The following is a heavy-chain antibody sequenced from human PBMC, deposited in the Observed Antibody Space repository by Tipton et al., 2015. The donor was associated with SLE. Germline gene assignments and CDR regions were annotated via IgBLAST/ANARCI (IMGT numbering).Heavy chain of an antibody. Sequence: LRLSCAVPGYSISSGYYWGWIRQPPGKGLEWIGSIYHSGSTYYNPSLKSRVTISVDTSKNQFSLKLSSVTAADTAVYYCAADYGDYADPLGYWGQGTLVTVSS. CDR1: GYSISSGYY. D-gene: IGHD4-17*01. CDR3: AADYGDYADPLGY. V-gene: IGHV4-38-2*01. CDR2: IYHSGST. J-gene: IGHJ4*02.